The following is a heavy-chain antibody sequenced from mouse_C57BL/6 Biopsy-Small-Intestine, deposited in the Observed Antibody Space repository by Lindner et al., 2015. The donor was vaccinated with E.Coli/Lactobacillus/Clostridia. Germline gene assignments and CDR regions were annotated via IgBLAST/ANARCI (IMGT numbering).Heavy chain of an antibody. CDR2: IYPYNGIS. J-gene: IGHJ1*03. D-gene: IGHD2-1*01. CDR3: AVGYHGNDWYFDV. Sequence: VQLQESGPELVKPGASVKISCKASGYSFTGYYMHWVKQSHGNVLDWIGFIYPYNGISSYNHKFKGKATLTVDKSSSTAYMELRSLTSEDTAVYYCAVGYHGNDWYFDVWGTGTTVTVSS. CDR1: GYSFTGYY. V-gene: IGHV1-31*01.